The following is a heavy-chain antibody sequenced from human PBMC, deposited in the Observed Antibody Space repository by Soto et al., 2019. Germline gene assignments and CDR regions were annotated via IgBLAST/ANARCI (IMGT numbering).Heavy chain of an antibody. D-gene: IGHD2-2*01. Sequence: GESLKISCKASGYIFTSHWIAWVRQMPGKGLEWMGIIYPGDSDTRYSPSFQGQVTISADKSISTAYLQWSSLQASDTAMFYCARLSAPMPIPNFDYWGQGTLVTVSS. CDR3: ARLSAPMPIPNFDY. CDR1: GYIFTSHW. J-gene: IGHJ4*02. V-gene: IGHV5-51*01. CDR2: IYPGDSDT.